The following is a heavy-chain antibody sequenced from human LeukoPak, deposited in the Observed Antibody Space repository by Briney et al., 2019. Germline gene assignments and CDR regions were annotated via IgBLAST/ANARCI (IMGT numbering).Heavy chain of an antibody. D-gene: IGHD3-22*01. CDR2: ISSSSSYI. CDR3: AXXXXXXXXXXXGYLYYYYYGMDV. CDR1: GFTFSSYS. J-gene: IGHJ6*02. Sequence: GSLRLSCAASGFTFSSYSMNWVRQAPGKGLEWVSSISSSSSYIYYADSVKGRFTISRDNSKNTLYLQMNSLRAEDTAVYYCAXXXXXXXXXXXGYLYYYYYGMDVWGQGTTVTVSS. V-gene: IGHV3-21*04.